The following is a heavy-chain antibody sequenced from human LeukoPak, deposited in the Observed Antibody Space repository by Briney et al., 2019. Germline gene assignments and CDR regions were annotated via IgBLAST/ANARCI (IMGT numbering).Heavy chain of an antibody. CDR3: ARDPVSMVRGVISFDY. D-gene: IGHD3-10*01. J-gene: IGHJ4*02. Sequence: GGSLRLSCAASGFTFSSYSMNWVRQAPGKGLEWVSYISSSSSTIYYADSVKGRFTISRDNAKNSLYLQMNSLRAEDTAVYYCARDPVSMVRGVISFDYWGQGTLVTVSS. CDR1: GFTFSSYS. CDR2: ISSSSSTI. V-gene: IGHV3-48*04.